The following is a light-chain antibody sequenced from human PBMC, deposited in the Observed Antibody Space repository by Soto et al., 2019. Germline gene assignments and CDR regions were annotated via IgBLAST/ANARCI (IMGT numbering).Light chain of an antibody. J-gene: IGKJ2*01. V-gene: IGKV3-20*01. CDR1: PSVSSSY. CDR2: GAS. CDR3: QQYGSSPMYT. Sequence: EIVLTQSPGTLSLSPGERATLSCRASPSVSSSYLAWYQQKPGQAPRLLIYGASGRATGIPDRFSGSGSGTDFTLTISRLEPEDFAVYYCQQYGSSPMYTFGQGTKLE.